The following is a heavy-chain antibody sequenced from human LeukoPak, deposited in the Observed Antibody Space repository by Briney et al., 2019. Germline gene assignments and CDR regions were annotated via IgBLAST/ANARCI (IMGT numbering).Heavy chain of an antibody. J-gene: IGHJ4*02. CDR2: IRYDGSNK. Sequence: RSGGSLRLSCAASGFTFSSYGMHWVRQAPGKGLEWVAFIRYDGSNKYYADSVKGRFTISRDNSKNTLYLQMNSLRAEDTAVYYCALMTTVILDYFDYWGQGTLVIVSS. CDR1: GFTFSSYG. CDR3: ALMTTVILDYFDY. D-gene: IGHD4-17*01. V-gene: IGHV3-30*02.